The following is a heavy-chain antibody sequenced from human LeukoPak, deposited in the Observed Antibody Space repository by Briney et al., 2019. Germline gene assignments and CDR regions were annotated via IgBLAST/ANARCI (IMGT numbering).Heavy chain of an antibody. V-gene: IGHV4-59*01. CDR3: AREKEGLAAAGVDN. Sequence: SETLSLTCTVSGGSISSYYWSWIRQPPGKGLEWIGYIYYSGSTNYNPSLKSRVTISVDTSKNQFSLKLSYVTAADTAVYYCAREKEGLAAAGVDNCGQGTLVTVS. CDR1: GGSISSYY. J-gene: IGHJ4*02. D-gene: IGHD6-13*01. CDR2: IYYSGST.